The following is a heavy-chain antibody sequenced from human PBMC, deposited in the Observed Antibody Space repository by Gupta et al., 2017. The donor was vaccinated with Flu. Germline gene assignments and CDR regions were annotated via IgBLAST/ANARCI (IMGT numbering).Heavy chain of an antibody. CDR3: ARRRRHNGSYYWFDS. Sequence: YYWSWLRQPPGQTLEWSGYVFDSGDTHYNPSLSSRGGISADTSRNRFSLNLTSVTTADTAMYDGARRRRHNGSYYWFDSWGQGTRVTVSS. CDR2: VFDSGDT. D-gene: IGHD1-26*01. CDR1: YY. V-gene: IGHV4-61*07. J-gene: IGHJ5*01.